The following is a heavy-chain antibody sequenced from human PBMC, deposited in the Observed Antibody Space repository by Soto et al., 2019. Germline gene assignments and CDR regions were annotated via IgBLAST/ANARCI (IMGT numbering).Heavy chain of an antibody. CDR1: GGSISSGGYY. CDR2: IYYSGST. J-gene: IGHJ5*02. D-gene: IGHD3-16*01. V-gene: IGHV4-31*03. CDR3: ARVGGINWLDP. Sequence: QVQLQESGPGLVKPSQTLSLTCTVSGGSISSGGYYWSWIRQPPGKGLEWIGYIYYSGSTYYNPSLKSRFTISVDTSKNQFSRKLSSVTAADTAVYYCARVGGINWLDPWGQGTLVTVSS.